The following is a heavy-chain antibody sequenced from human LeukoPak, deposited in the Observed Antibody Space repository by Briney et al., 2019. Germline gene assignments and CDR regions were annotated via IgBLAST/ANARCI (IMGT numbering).Heavy chain of an antibody. Sequence: PGGSLRLSCAASRFTFSDYYMSWNRQAPGKGLEWVSYISGSSSFTNYADSVKGRFTISRDNAMNSLYLQMNSLRAEDTAVYYCARGTGLDYWGQGTLVTVSS. V-gene: IGHV3-11*06. CDR3: ARGTGLDY. D-gene: IGHD1-1*01. CDR2: ISGSSSFT. J-gene: IGHJ4*02. CDR1: RFTFSDYY.